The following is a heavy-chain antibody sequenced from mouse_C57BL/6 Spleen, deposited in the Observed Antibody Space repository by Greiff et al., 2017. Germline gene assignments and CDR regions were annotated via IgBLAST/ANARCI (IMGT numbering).Heavy chain of an antibody. D-gene: IGHD1-1*01. CDR1: GFSLTSYG. CDR2: IWSGGST. Sequence: QVQLKQSGPGLVQPSQSLSITCTVSGFSLTSYGVHWVRQSPGKGLEWLGVIWSGGSTDYNAAFISRLSISKDNSKSQVFFKMNSLQADDTAIYYCARTLDYYGSSSAWFAYWGQGTLVTVSA. CDR3: ARTLDYYGSSSAWFAY. J-gene: IGHJ3*01. V-gene: IGHV2-2*01.